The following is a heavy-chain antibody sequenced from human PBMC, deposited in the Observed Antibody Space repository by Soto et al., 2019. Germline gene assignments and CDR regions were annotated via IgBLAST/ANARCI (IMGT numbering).Heavy chain of an antibody. J-gene: IGHJ4*02. D-gene: IGHD3-16*02. CDR1: GFTFDDYA. Sequence: PGGSLRLSCAASGFTFDDYAMHWVRQAPGKGLEWVSGISWKSDNIGYADSVKGRITISRDNAKNSLYLQMNSLRAEDTALYYCAKGGPRLGELSAPFDYWGQGTLVTVSS. CDR3: AKGGPRLGELSAPFDY. CDR2: ISWKSDNI. V-gene: IGHV3-9*01.